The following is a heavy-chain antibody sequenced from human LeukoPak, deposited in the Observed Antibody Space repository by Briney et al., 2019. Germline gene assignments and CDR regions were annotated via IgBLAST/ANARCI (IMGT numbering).Heavy chain of an antibody. D-gene: IGHD5-24*01. V-gene: IGHV4-34*01. Sequence: PSETLSLTCAVYGGSFSGYYWSWIRQPPGKGLEWIGEINHSGSTNYNPSLKSRVTISVDTSKNQFSLKLSSVTAADTAGYYCARGHRDGYPTGYWGQGTLVTVSS. J-gene: IGHJ4*02. CDR3: ARGHRDGYPTGY. CDR2: INHSGST. CDR1: GGSFSGYY.